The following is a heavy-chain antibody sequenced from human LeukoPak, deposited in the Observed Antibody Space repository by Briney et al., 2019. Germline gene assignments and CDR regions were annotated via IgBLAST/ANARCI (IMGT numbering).Heavy chain of an antibody. J-gene: IGHJ4*02. Sequence: GGSLRLSCAASGFTFSSYWMHWVRHAPGKGLVWVSRINSDGSSTSYADSVKGRFTISRDNSKNTLYLQMNSLRAEDTAVYYCARGASVVTATAFDYWGQGSLVTVSS. CDR1: GFTFSSYW. V-gene: IGHV3-74*01. D-gene: IGHD2-21*02. CDR3: ARGASVVTATAFDY. CDR2: INSDGSST.